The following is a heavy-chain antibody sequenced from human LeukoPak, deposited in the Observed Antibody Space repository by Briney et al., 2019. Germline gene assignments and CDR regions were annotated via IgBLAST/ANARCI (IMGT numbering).Heavy chain of an antibody. Sequence: ASVKVSCKASGYTFTSYDINWLRQATGQGLEWMGWMNPNSGNTGYAQKFQGRVTMTRNTSISTAYMELSSLRSEETAVYYCARLDDSSSWYYYYYYGMDVWGQGTTVTVSS. D-gene: IGHD6-13*01. CDR2: MNPNSGNT. CDR3: ARLDDSSSWYYYYYYGMDV. J-gene: IGHJ6*02. CDR1: GYTFTSYD. V-gene: IGHV1-8*01.